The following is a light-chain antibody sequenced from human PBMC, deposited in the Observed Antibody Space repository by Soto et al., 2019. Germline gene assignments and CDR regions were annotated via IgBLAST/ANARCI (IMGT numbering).Light chain of an antibody. V-gene: IGLV2-14*01. J-gene: IGLJ2*01. CDR1: SSDVGGYDY. CDR2: DVN. Sequence: QSALTQPASVSGSPGQSITISCTGTSSDVGGYDYVSWYQQQPGKAPKLMIYDVNDRPSGVSYRFSGSKSGNTASLTISGLQAEDEADYYCSSYTSSSTLVFGGGTKLTVL. CDR3: SSYTSSSTLV.